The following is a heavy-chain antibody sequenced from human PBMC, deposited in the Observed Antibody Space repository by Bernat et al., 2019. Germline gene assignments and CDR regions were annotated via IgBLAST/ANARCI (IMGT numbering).Heavy chain of an antibody. CDR1: GYTFTGYY. CDR3: AREGELGWGAFDI. J-gene: IGHJ3*02. Sequence: QVQLVQSGAEVKKPGASVKVSCKASGYTFTGYYMHWVRQAPGQGLEWMGRINPNSGGTNYAQKFQGRVTMTRDPSISTAYMELSRLRSDDPAVYYCAREGELGWGAFDIWGQGTMVTVSS. V-gene: IGHV1-2*06. D-gene: IGHD7-27*01. CDR2: INPNSGGT.